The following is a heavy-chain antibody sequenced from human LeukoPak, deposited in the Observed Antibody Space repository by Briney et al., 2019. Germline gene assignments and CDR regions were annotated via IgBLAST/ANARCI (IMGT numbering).Heavy chain of an antibody. Sequence: GGSLRLSCAASGFTFSDYYMSWIRQDPGKGLEWVSYISSSGSTIYYADSVKGRFTISRDNAKNSLYLQMNSLRAEDTAVYYCATGYSSSWSYYFDYWGQGTLVTVSS. CDR2: ISSSGSTI. CDR1: GFTFSDYY. CDR3: ATGYSSSWSYYFDY. V-gene: IGHV3-11*04. D-gene: IGHD6-13*01. J-gene: IGHJ4*02.